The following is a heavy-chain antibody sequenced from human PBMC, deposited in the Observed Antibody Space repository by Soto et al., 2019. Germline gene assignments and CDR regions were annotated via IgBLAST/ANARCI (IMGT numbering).Heavy chain of an antibody. CDR2: ISVGGGST. CDR3: ARDGSR. CDR1: GFTFIAYA. D-gene: IGHD3-10*01. V-gene: IGHV3-23*01. Sequence: EVQLLESGGDLVQPGGSLRLSCAASGFTFIAYAMSWVRQAPGMGLEWVSGISVGGGSTYYADSVKGRFTISRDNSKNTLNLLMISLRAEDSAVYYCARDGSRWGQGTLVTVSS. J-gene: IGHJ4*02.